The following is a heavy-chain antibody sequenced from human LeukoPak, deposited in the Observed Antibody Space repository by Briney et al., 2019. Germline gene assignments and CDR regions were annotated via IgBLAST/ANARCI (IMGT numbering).Heavy chain of an antibody. CDR2: IYGGGST. CDR1: GLTVSSNY. CDR3: ARRAGGLARNNWFDP. D-gene: IGHD3-16*01. V-gene: IGHV3-66*01. J-gene: IGHJ5*02. Sequence: GGSLRLSCAASGLTVSSNYMSWVRQAPGKGLEWVSVIYGGGSTYYADSVTGRFTISRDKSKNTLYLQMNSLRVEDTAVYYCARRAGGLARNNWFDPWGQGTLVTVSS.